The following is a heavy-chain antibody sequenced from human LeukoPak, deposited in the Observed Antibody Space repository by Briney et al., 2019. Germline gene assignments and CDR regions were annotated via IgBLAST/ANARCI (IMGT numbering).Heavy chain of an antibody. V-gene: IGHV3-30*02. J-gene: IGHJ3*02. D-gene: IGHD6-19*01. Sequence: GGSLRLSCAASGFTFSSYGMHWVRQAPGKGLEWVAFIRYDGSNKYYADSVKGRFTISRDNSKNTLYLQMNSLRAEDTAVYYCAKDQQWLREAGAFDIWGQGTMVTVSS. CDR2: IRYDGSNK. CDR1: GFTFSSYG. CDR3: AKDQQWLREAGAFDI.